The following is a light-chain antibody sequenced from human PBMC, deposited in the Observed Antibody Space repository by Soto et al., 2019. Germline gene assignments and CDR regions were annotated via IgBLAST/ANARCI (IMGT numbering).Light chain of an antibody. J-gene: IGKJ1*01. Sequence: EIVFTQSPGTLSLSPGERATLYCRASKTVSSSYLAWYQQKPSQAPRLLIYGASSRATGIPDRFSGSGSGTDFTLTISRLEPEDFAVYYCQQYGSSSWTFGQGTKVDIK. CDR1: KTVSSSY. CDR2: GAS. CDR3: QQYGSSSWT. V-gene: IGKV3-20*01.